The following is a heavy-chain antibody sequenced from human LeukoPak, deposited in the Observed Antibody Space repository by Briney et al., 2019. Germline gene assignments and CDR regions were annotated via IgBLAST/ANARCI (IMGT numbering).Heavy chain of an antibody. J-gene: IGHJ3*02. Sequence: PGGSLRLSCVASGFIVSNYGMNWVRQAPGKGLEWVSGIASSSDRTYYADSVKGRFTISRDNSKNTVYLQMNSLRAEDTAVYYCAATGSISMSVVSRGFEIWGQGTMVTVSS. CDR2: IASSSDRT. V-gene: IGHV3-23*01. D-gene: IGHD3-22*01. CDR1: GFIVSNYG. CDR3: AATGSISMSVVSRGFEI.